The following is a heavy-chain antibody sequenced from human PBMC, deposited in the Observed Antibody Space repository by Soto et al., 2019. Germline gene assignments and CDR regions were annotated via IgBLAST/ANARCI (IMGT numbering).Heavy chain of an antibody. V-gene: IGHV1-46*03. Sequence: ASVKVSCKASGYTFTSYGISWVRQAPGQGLEWMGIINPSGGSTTYAQKFQGRVTVTRDTSTSTVYMELNSLRSEDTAVYYCAREAPLYSSSLDYWGQGTLVTVSS. CDR1: GYTFTSYG. CDR2: INPSGGST. D-gene: IGHD6-13*01. J-gene: IGHJ4*02. CDR3: AREAPLYSSSLDY.